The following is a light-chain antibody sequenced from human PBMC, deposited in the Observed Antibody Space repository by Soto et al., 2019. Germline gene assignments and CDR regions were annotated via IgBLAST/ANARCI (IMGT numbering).Light chain of an antibody. V-gene: IGKV1-5*01. CDR2: DAS. Sequence: DIQMTQSPSTLSASVGDRVTITCRASQSISSRLAWYQQKPGKAPKVLIRDASTLESGVPSRFSGGGSGKKFTLPFPALQPNVFPPYTSKDNTIFSRSFG. J-gene: IGKJ3*01. CDR1: QSISSR. CDR3: KDNTIFSRS.